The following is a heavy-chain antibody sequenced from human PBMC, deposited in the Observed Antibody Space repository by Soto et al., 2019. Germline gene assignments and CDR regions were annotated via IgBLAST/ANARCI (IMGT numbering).Heavy chain of an antibody. D-gene: IGHD3-10*01. CDR2: ISTNGRSK. CDR3: VSDRDLRGTYGIDV. V-gene: IGHV3-48*02. Sequence: GGSLRLSCAGSGFAFSTYMMNWVRHAPGKGQEWIADISTNGRSKSYAASVRGRFTISRDNTKNSVYLQMNRLRDDDTAVHYCVSDRDLRGTYGIDVCGRGTT. J-gene: IGHJ6*02. CDR1: GFAFSTYM.